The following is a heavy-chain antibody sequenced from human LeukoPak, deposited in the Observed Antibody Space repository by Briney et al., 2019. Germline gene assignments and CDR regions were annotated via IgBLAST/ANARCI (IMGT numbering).Heavy chain of an antibody. CDR2: ISYDGSNK. CDR3: AKVHSGYDPRYYYDSSGYETFDY. J-gene: IGHJ4*02. V-gene: IGHV3-30*18. CDR1: GFTFSSYG. D-gene: IGHD3-22*01. Sequence: PGRSLRLSCAASGFTFSSYGMHWVRQAPGKGLEWAAVISYDGSNKYYADSVKGRFTISRDNSKNTLYLQMNSLRAEDTAVYYCAKVHSGYDPRYYYDSSGYETFDYWGQGTLVTVSS.